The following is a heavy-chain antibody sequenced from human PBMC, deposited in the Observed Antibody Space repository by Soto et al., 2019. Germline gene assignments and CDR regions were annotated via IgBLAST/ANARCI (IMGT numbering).Heavy chain of an antibody. CDR3: ATFEGHPLEYWYLDF. CDR2: IHGGGGAT. J-gene: IGHJ2*01. D-gene: IGHD1-1*01. Sequence: EVQLLESGGGLVQPGGSLRLSCAASGFTFSGYAMRWVRQAPGKGLEWVSTIHGGGGATHYADSVKGRFTISRDDSKNTLYAQMNSLRAEDTAVYYCATFEGHPLEYWYLDFWGRGTRVTVSS. V-gene: IGHV3-23*01. CDR1: GFTFSGYA.